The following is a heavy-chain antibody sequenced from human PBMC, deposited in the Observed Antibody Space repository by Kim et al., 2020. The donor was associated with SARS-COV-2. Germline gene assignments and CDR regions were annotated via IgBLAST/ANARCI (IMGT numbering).Heavy chain of an antibody. CDR2: ISSNGGST. CDR1: GFTFSSYA. V-gene: IGHV3-64D*09. D-gene: IGHD3-3*01. Sequence: GGSLRLSCSASGFTFSSYAMHWVRQAPGKGLEYVSAISSNGGSTYYADSVKGRFTISRDNSKNTLYLQMSSLRAEDTAVYYCVKDQAVTLQGFWSGYYEYYYYGMDVWGQGTTVTVSS. CDR3: VKDQAVTLQGFWSGYYEYYYYGMDV. J-gene: IGHJ6*02.